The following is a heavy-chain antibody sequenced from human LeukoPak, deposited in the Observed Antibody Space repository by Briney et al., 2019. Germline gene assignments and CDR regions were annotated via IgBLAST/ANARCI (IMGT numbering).Heavy chain of an antibody. CDR1: GFTFSSYG. J-gene: IGHJ4*02. D-gene: IGHD3-10*01. V-gene: IGHV3-23*01. CDR2: ISGSGGST. Sequence: PGGTLRLSCAASGFTFSSYGMSWVRQAPGEGLEWVSAISGSGGSTYYADSVKGRFTISRDNSKNTLYLQMNSLRAEDTAVYYCAKDLGFGELSLYYFDYWGQGTLVTVSS. CDR3: AKDLGFGELSLYYFDY.